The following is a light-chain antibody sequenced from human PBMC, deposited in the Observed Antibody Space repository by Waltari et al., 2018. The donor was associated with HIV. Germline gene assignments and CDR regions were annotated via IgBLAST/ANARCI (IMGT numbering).Light chain of an antibody. V-gene: IGLV3-21*02. J-gene: IGLJ1*01. Sequence: SYVLTQPPSVSVAPGQTARITCGGNNIGRKSVHWYQQKPGQAPVLVVYDDSDRPSWSPERFSGSNSGNTATLTISRVEAGDEADYYCQVWDSSSDHHYVFGTGTKVTVL. CDR2: DDS. CDR1: NIGRKS. CDR3: QVWDSSSDHHYV.